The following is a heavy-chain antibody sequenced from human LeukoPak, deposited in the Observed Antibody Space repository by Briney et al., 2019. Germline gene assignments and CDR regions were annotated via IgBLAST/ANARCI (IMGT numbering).Heavy chain of an antibody. D-gene: IGHD3-22*01. V-gene: IGHV4-39*01. CDR2: IYYRGST. J-gene: IGHJ4*02. Sequence: KPSDTLSLTCTVSGGSISSSSYYWAWIRQPPGEGLEWNGSIYYRGSTYYNPSLKSRVTISVDTSKNQFSLKLSSVTAADTAVYYCARQGYYDSSPLGYWGQGTLVTVSS. CDR3: ARQGYYDSSPLGY. CDR1: GGSISSSSYY.